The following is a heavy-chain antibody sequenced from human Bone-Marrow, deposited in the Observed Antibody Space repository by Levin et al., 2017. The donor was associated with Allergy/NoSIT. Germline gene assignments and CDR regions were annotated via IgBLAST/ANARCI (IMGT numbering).Heavy chain of an antibody. Sequence: PGGSLRLSCAVYGGSFNGYYWNWIRQPPGKGLEWLGEVDLTGRINYNPSLRSRVTISLDRAKSQFSLQLSSVTAADTAVYYCARGDFAGSDWFWSQGNLVTVSS. D-gene: IGHD6-19*01. CDR1: GGSFNGYY. CDR2: VDLTGRI. V-gene: IGHV4-34*01. CDR3: ARGDFAGSDWF. J-gene: IGHJ4*02.